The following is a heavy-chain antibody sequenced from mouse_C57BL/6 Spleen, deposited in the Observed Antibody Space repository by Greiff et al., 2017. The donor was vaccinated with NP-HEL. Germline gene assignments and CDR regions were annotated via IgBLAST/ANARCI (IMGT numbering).Heavy chain of an antibody. Sequence: EVQLQQSEPELVKPGASVKISCKASGYTFTDYYMNWVKQSHGKSLEWIGDINPNNGGTSYNQKFKGKATLTVDKSSSTAYMELRSLTSEDSAVYYCARSNWDGWYFDVWGTGTTVTVSS. J-gene: IGHJ1*03. V-gene: IGHV1-26*01. CDR2: INPNNGGT. CDR3: ARSNWDGWYFDV. CDR1: GYTFTDYY. D-gene: IGHD4-1*01.